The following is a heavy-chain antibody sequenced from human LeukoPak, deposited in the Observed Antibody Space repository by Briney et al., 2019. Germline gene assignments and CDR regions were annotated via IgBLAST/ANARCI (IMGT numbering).Heavy chain of an antibody. J-gene: IGHJ5*02. CDR1: GFTFSSYS. CDR2: ISSSSSYI. Sequence: GGSPRLSCAASGFTFSSYSMNWVRQAPGKGLEWVSSISSSSSYIYYADSVKGRFTISRDNSKNTLYLQMNSLRAEDTAVYYCAKDLGGSYLNRFDPWGQGTLVTVSS. CDR3: AKDLGGSYLNRFDP. D-gene: IGHD1-26*01. V-gene: IGHV3-21*04.